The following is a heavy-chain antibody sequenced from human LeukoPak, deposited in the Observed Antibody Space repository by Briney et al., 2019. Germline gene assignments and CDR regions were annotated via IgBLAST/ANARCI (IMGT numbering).Heavy chain of an antibody. V-gene: IGHV5-51*01. CDR1: GYSFTSYW. CDR2: IYPGDSDT. D-gene: IGHD6-19*01. CDR3: ATTPAVAGSTVDY. J-gene: IGHJ4*02. Sequence: GESLKISCKGSGYSFTSYWISWVRQMPGKGLEWMGIIYPGDSDTRYSPSFQGQVTISADKSISTAYLQWSSLKASDTAMYYCATTPAVAGSTVDYWGQGTLVTVSS.